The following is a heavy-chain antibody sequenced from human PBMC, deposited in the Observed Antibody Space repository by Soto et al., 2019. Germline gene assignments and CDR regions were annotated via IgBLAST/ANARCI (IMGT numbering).Heavy chain of an antibody. CDR2: MNPLKGLSKT. Sequence: QVQLVQSGAEVKRPGASVKVSCKASGYTFSSHDIIWVRQPAGQGLEWMGWMNPLKGLSKTNCLPNSRGRVVMSMDTFLSTAYLELSGLRSDDTAVYFCARGATADYDFWANPRGDWLDLWGQGTLLTVSS. CDR1: GYTFSSHD. V-gene: IGHV1-8*01. CDR3: ARGATADYDFWANPRGDWLDL. J-gene: IGHJ5*02. D-gene: IGHD3-3*01.